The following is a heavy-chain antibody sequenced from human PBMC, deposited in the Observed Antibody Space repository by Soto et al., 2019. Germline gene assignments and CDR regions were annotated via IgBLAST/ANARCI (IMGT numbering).Heavy chain of an antibody. V-gene: IGHV4-39*01. CDR2: IYYSGTT. CDR3: ARHFSVDYFDY. Sequence: SVTLSLTCTVSGDSITSNSYFWAWIRQPPGKGLEGIGSIYYSGTTYYNPSLKSRVTISVDRSKNQFSLKLSSVPSSDPAVYYWARHFSVDYFDYWGQGALVTASS. CDR1: GDSITSNSYF. J-gene: IGHJ4*02.